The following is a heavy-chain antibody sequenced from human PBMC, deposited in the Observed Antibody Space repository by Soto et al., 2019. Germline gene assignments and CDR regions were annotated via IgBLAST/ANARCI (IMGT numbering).Heavy chain of an antibody. J-gene: IGHJ4*02. CDR1: GFTFSNYA. Sequence: EVQLLESGGGLVQPGGSLRLSCAASGFTFSNYAMTWVRQAPGRGLEWVSGVSGSGNTPYYADFVKGRFTISRDNSKNTLYLQMNSLRADDTAVYFCAKAPNWNHESGYFDCWGQGTLVTVSS. CDR3: AKAPNWNHESGYFDC. CDR2: VSGSGNTP. D-gene: IGHD1-1*01. V-gene: IGHV3-23*01.